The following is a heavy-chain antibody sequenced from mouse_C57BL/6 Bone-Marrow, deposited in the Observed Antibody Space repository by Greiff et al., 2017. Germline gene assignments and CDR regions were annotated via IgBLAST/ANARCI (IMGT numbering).Heavy chain of an antibody. D-gene: IGHD1-1*01. Sequence: EVKLQESGPVLVKPGASVKMSCTASGYTFTDYYMNWVKQSHGQSLEWIGVIYPYNGGTNYNQKFKGKATLTVDTSSSTAYMELNSLTSEDSAVYYCAGGDDDGRMDYWGQGTAVTVSA. J-gene: IGHJ4*01. CDR1: GYTFTDYY. V-gene: IGHV1-19*01. CDR2: IYPYNGGT. CDR3: AGGDDDGRMDY.